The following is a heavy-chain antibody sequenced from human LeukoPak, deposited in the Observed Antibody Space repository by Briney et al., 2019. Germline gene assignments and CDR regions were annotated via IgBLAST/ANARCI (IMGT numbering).Heavy chain of an antibody. D-gene: IGHD6-19*01. CDR2: IYSGGST. CDR1: GFTFSSYA. J-gene: IGHJ3*02. Sequence: PGGSLRLSCAASGFTFSSYAMSWVRQAPGKGLEWVSVIYSGGSTYYADSVKGRFTISRDNSKNTLYLQMNSLRAEDTAVYYCARERIAVAGTRAFDIWGQGTMVTVSS. V-gene: IGHV3-66*01. CDR3: ARERIAVAGTRAFDI.